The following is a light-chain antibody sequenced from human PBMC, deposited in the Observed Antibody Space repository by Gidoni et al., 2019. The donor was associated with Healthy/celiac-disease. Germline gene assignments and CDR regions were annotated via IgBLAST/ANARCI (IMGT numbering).Light chain of an antibody. CDR3: QQYNNWPRT. Sequence: EIVMTQSPATLSVSPGERATLSCRASHSVSSSLAWYQQKPGQAPRLLIHGASTRATGIPARFSGSGSGTEFTLTISSLQSEYFAVYYCQQYNNWPRTFGQGTKVEIK. CDR1: HSVSSS. J-gene: IGKJ1*01. V-gene: IGKV3-15*01. CDR2: GAS.